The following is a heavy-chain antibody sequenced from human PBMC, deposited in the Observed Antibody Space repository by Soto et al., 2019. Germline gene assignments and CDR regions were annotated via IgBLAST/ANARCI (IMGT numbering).Heavy chain of an antibody. Sequence: QVPLVESGGGVVQPGRSLRLSCAASGFTFSSYAMHWVRQAPGKGLEWVAVISYDGSNKYYADSVKGRFTISRDNSKNTLYLQMNSLRAEDTAVYYCARGAAITMVPFDYWGQGTLVTVSS. D-gene: IGHD3-10*01. CDR3: ARGAAITMVPFDY. V-gene: IGHV3-30-3*01. CDR2: ISYDGSNK. CDR1: GFTFSSYA. J-gene: IGHJ4*02.